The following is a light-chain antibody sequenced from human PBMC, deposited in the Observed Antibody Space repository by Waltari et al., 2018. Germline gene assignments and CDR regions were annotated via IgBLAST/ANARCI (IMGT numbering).Light chain of an antibody. CDR1: SRGVGSYNI. CDR3: SSYGSINTWL. J-gene: IGLJ3*02. V-gene: IGLV2-23*02. Sequence: QPALTQAAPVSGSPGQSITISCTGTSRGVGSYNIVSWYQQHPGKAPKLIISEVTKPPSGVSNRFSGSKSGNTASLTISGLQAEDEADYFCSSYGSINTWLFGGGTKLTVL. CDR2: EVT.